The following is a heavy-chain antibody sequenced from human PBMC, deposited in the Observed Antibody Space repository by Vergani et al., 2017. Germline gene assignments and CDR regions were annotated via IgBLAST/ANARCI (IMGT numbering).Heavy chain of an antibody. CDR2: IKQDGSEK. CDR1: GFTFSSYW. J-gene: IGHJ6*03. CDR3: AREDLLSIVGAPPDYFSYMDV. D-gene: IGHD1-26*01. V-gene: IGHV3-7*01. Sequence: EVQLVESGGGLVQPGGSLRLSCAASGFTFSSYWMSCVRQHPGRGLEWVANIKQDGSEKYYVDSVKGRFTISRDNAKNSLYLQMNSLRAEDTAVYYCAREDLLSIVGAPPDYFSYMDVWGKGTTVTVSS.